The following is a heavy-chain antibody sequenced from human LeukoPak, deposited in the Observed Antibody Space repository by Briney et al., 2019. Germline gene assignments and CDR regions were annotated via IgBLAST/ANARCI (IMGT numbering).Heavy chain of an antibody. CDR3: ARYESGYFAYYFDY. CDR1: GYTFTGYY. D-gene: IGHD3-3*01. CDR2: INPNSGGT. Sequence: ASVKVSCKASGYTFTGYYTHWVRQAPGQGLEWVGWINPNSGGTNYAQKFQGWVTMTRDTSISTAYMELRSLRSDDTAVYYCARYESGYFAYYFDYWGQGTLVTVSS. V-gene: IGHV1-2*04. J-gene: IGHJ4*02.